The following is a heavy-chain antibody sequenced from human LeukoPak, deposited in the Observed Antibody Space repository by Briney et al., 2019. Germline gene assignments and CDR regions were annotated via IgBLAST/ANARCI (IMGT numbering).Heavy chain of an antibody. CDR3: ARGAAAGLSFDY. CDR1: GFTFGSYE. Sequence: PGGSLRLSCAASGFTFGSYEMNWVRQAPGKGLEWVSYISSSGSTIYYADSVKGRFTISRDNAKNSLYLQMNSLRAEDTAVYYCARGAAAGLSFDYWGQGTLVTVS. J-gene: IGHJ4*02. V-gene: IGHV3-48*03. CDR2: ISSSGSTI. D-gene: IGHD6-13*01.